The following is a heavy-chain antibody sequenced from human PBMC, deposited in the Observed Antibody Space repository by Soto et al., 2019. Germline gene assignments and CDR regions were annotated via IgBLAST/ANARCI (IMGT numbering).Heavy chain of an antibody. V-gene: IGHV3-23*01. CDR3: RQSSASSPDYSYRMDV. D-gene: IGHD2-15*01. J-gene: IGHJ6*02. CDR1: GVTFSNYA. Sequence: EVQLLESGGGLVQPGGSLRLSCADSGVTFSNYAMSWVRQAPGKGLEWVSAISGSGGSTHYADSVKGRFTISRDNSKNTLFLQMNSRRAEDTAVYYCRQSSASSPDYSYRMDVWGHGTTVTVSS. CDR2: ISGSGGST.